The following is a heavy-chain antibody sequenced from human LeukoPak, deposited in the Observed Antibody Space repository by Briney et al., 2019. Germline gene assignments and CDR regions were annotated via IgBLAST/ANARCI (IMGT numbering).Heavy chain of an antibody. CDR3: ARENPSGYYNRPIDY. Sequence: SETLSLTCTVSGGSIISSDYHWGWVRQPPGKGLEWIGTISYSGNTDYNPSLKSRVTMSVDTSKNQFSLKLSSVTAADTAIYYCARENPSGYYNRPIDYWGQGTLVTVSS. J-gene: IGHJ4*02. CDR2: ISYSGNT. CDR1: GGSIISSDYH. D-gene: IGHD3-22*01. V-gene: IGHV4-39*07.